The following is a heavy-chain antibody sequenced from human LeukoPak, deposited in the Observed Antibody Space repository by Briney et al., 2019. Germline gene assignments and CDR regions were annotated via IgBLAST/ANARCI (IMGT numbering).Heavy chain of an antibody. Sequence: SETLSLTCAVYGGSLSGYYWSWIRQPPGKGLEWIGEINHSGSTNYNPSLKSRVTISVDTSKNQFSLKLSSVTAADTAVYYCARGRVYSSSSDASRFDYWGQGTLVTVSS. CDR3: ARGRVYSSSSDASRFDY. CDR1: GGSLSGYY. D-gene: IGHD6-6*01. V-gene: IGHV4-34*01. J-gene: IGHJ4*02. CDR2: INHSGST.